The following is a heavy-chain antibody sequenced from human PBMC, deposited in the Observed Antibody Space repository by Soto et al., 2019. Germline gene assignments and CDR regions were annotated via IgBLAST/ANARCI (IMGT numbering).Heavy chain of an antibody. J-gene: IGHJ3*02. CDR2: ISGSGGST. V-gene: IGHV3-23*01. Sequence: GGSLRVSCAASGCTFSSYAMIWVRHAPGKGLELVSAISGSGGSTYYADSVKGRFTIARDNSKNTLYLQMNSLRAEDTAVYYSAKERYDILTGPPDAFDIWGQGTMVTVSS. D-gene: IGHD3-9*01. CDR3: AKERYDILTGPPDAFDI. CDR1: GCTFSSYA.